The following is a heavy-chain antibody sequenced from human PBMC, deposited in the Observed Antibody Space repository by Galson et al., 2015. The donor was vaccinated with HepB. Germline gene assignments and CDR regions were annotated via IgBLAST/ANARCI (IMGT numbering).Heavy chain of an antibody. Sequence: SVKVSCKASGDTFSRFAISWVRQAPGQGLEWMGGIIPFLNTTNYAQKLQGRVTITADESTSTAYMELSSLRSEDTAVYYCARDKLYLVKGYFDLWGRGALVTVSS. CDR1: GDTFSRFA. CDR2: IIPFLNTT. V-gene: IGHV1-69*13. D-gene: IGHD2-2*02. CDR3: ARDKLYLVKGYFDL. J-gene: IGHJ2*01.